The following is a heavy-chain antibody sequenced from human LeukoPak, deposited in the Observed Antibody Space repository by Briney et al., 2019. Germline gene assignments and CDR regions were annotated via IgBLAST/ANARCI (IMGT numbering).Heavy chain of an antibody. CDR2: IGVAGDT. D-gene: IGHD3-10*01. CDR1: GFSFSGYD. Sequence: GGSLRLSCAASGFSFSGYDMHGVRQLTGKGLEWVSAIGVAGDTYYPGSVKGRFTISRENDKNSLYLQMNSLRAGDTDVYYCARARGYYYMDVWGKGTTVIVSS. CDR3: ARARGYYYMDV. J-gene: IGHJ6*03. V-gene: IGHV3-13*01.